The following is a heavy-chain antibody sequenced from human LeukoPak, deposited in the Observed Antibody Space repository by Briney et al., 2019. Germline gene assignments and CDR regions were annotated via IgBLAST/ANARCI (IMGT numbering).Heavy chain of an antibody. D-gene: IGHD2-21*02. Sequence: ASVKVSCKASGYTFTGYYIHWVRQAPGQGLEWMGWINPNSGNIKYGQKFQGRVTMTRDTSISTAYMELSRLTSDDTAVYYCARASCGGDCYRRNYFDYWGQGTLVTVSS. J-gene: IGHJ4*02. CDR1: GYTFTGYY. CDR2: INPNSGNI. CDR3: ARASCGGDCYRRNYFDY. V-gene: IGHV1-2*02.